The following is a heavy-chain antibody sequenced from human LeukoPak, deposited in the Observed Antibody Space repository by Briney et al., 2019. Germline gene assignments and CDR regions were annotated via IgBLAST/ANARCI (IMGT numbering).Heavy chain of an antibody. D-gene: IGHD3-22*01. CDR1: GFTFSSYA. V-gene: IGHV3-23*01. Sequence: GGSLRLSCAASGFTFSSYAMSWVRQAPGKGLEWVSAISGSGGITYYVDSVKGRFTISRDNSKNTLYLQMNSLRAEDTAVYYCAKDVRYYDSSGYWEYFDYWGQGTLVTVSS. CDR3: AKDVRYYDSSGYWEYFDY. CDR2: ISGSGGIT. J-gene: IGHJ4*02.